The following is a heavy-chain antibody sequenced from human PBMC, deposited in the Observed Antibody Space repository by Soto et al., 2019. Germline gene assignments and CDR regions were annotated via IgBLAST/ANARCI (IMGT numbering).Heavy chain of an antibody. V-gene: IGHV1-18*01. CDR1: GYTFTSYG. CDR2: ISAYNGNT. Sequence: GASLNVSCKASGYTFTSYGISWVRQAPGQGLEWMGWISAYNGNTNYAQKLQGRVTMTTDTSTSTAYMELRSLRSDDTAVYYCARGLSPLRYYDSSGYPDYWGQGTLVTVSS. CDR3: ARGLSPLRYYDSSGYPDY. D-gene: IGHD3-22*01. J-gene: IGHJ4*02.